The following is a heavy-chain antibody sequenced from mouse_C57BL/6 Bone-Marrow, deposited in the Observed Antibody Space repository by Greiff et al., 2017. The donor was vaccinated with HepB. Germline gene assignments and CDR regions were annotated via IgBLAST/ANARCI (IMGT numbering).Heavy chain of an antibody. CDR1: GFTFSDAW. V-gene: IGHV6-6*01. CDR2: IRNKANNHAT. Sequence: EVQLQESGGGLVQPGGSMKLSCAASGFTFSDAWMDWVRQSPEKGLEWVAEIRNKANNHATYYAESVKGRFTISRDDSKSSVYLQMNSLRAEDTGIYYCTRWGLKGYYAMDYWGQGTSVTVSS. J-gene: IGHJ4*01. D-gene: IGHD2-4*01. CDR3: TRWGLKGYYAMDY.